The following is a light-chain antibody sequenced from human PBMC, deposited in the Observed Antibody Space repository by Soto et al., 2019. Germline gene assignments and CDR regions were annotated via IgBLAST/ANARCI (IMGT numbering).Light chain of an antibody. CDR3: QQYYNWPPYT. CDR2: GAS. Sequence: EVVMTQSPATLSVSPGDRATLSCRASQSVDTNVAWYQQKPGQAPRLIAHGASARATVVPARFTGIGSGTDLTLTISGLQSDDFAVYYCQQYYNWPPYTFGQGTKLQIK. CDR1: QSVDTN. J-gene: IGKJ2*01. V-gene: IGKV3-15*01.